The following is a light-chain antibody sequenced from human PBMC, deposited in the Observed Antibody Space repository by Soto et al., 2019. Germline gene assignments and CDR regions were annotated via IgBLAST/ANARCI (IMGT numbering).Light chain of an antibody. Sequence: QSALTQPASVSGSPGQSIAVSCTGTRGDVGGYNYVSWYQQHPGKALKLMIYDVSNRPSGVSNRFSGSKSGNTASLTISGLQAEDEADYYCSSYTVSSTLVVFGGGTKHTVL. CDR1: RGDVGGYNY. CDR3: SSYTVSSTLVV. J-gene: IGLJ2*01. V-gene: IGLV2-14*01. CDR2: DVS.